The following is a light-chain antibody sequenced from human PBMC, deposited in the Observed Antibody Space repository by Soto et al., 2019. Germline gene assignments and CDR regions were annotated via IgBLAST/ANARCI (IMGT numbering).Light chain of an antibody. CDR1: SRDVGSYNL. V-gene: IGLV2-23*03. CDR2: EGS. J-gene: IGLJ1*01. Sequence: QSALTQPASVSGPPGQSITISCTGTSRDVGSYNLVSWYQQHPGKAPKLMVYEGSKRPSGVSNRFSGSKSGNTASLTISGLQDEDEADYSCCSYAGSSTFDVFGTGTKLPV. CDR3: CSYAGSSTFDV.